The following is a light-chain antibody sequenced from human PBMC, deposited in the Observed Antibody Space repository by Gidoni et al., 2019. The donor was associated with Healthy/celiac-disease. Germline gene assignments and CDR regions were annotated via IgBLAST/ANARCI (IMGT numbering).Light chain of an antibody. CDR2: AAS. J-gene: IGKJ2*01. CDR3: QQSYSTPYT. Sequence: DIIMTQSSPSLSASVGDRVTITCRASQSISSYLNWYQQKPGKAPKLLIYAASSLQSGVPSRFSGSGSGTDFTLTISSLQPEDFATYYCQQSYSTPYTFXQXTKLEIK. V-gene: IGKV1-39*01. CDR1: QSISSY.